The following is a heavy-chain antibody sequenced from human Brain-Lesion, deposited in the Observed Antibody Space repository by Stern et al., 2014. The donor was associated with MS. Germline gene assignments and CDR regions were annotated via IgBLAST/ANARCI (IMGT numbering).Heavy chain of an antibody. CDR1: GASVGGGDWY. J-gene: IGHJ3*02. CDR2: IYYSGTT. Sequence: QESGPGLVKPSQTLSLACAVSGASVGGGDWYWSWIRQPPGKGLEWLGHIYYSGTTYYNPSLKSRLIISLDTSRNQFSLNLPSVTAADTAVYYCAGAIGKYELLESFDMWGQGTMVTVSS. D-gene: IGHD1-1*01. V-gene: IGHV4-30-4*01. CDR3: AGAIGKYELLESFDM.